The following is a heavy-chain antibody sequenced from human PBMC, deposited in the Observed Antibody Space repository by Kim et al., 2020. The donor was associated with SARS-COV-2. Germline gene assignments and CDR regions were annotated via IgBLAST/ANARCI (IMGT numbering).Heavy chain of an antibody. V-gene: IGHV5-51*01. CDR3: ARPNRYCSGGRCYSGGHFDY. J-gene: IGHJ4*02. CDR1: GYSFTDYW. Sequence: GESLKISCQGSGYSFTDYWIGWVRQMPGKGLEWMGIIYPGDSDTIFSPSFQGQVTISADKSINTVYLQWSSLKASDTATYYCARPNRYCSGGRCYSGGHFDYWGQGTLVTVSS. CDR2: IYPGDSDT. D-gene: IGHD2-15*01.